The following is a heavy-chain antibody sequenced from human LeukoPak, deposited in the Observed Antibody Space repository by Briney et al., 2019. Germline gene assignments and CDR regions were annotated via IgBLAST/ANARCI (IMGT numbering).Heavy chain of an antibody. Sequence: GGSLRLSCAASGFTFSSYSMTWVRQAPGKGLEWVSYISSSSKTIYYADSVKGRFTISRDNAKNSLYPQMNSLRDEDSAVYYCARDQGIFDYWGQGTLVTVSS. CDR2: ISSSSKTI. CDR3: ARDQGIFDY. CDR1: GFTFSSYS. J-gene: IGHJ4*02. V-gene: IGHV3-48*02.